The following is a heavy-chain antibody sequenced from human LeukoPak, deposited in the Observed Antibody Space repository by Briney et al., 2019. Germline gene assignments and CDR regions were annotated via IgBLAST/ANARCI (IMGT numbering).Heavy chain of an antibody. CDR1: GFTFNTYW. Sequence: GGSLRLSCAASGFTFNTYWMHWVRQAPGKGLVWVSRINSDGSSTSYADSVKGRFTISRDNAKNTLYLQMNSLRAEDTAVYYCAKCHYQLLCDYWGQGTLVAVSS. CDR3: AKCHYQLLCDY. CDR2: INSDGSST. D-gene: IGHD2-2*01. J-gene: IGHJ4*02. V-gene: IGHV3-74*01.